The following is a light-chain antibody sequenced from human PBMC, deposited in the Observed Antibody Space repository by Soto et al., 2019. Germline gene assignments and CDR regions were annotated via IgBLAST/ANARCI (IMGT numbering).Light chain of an antibody. CDR1: QGVSRK. Sequence: DIVTSRSPGPLSVAPGERLTFSCTASQGVSRKLAWYQHKPGQAPRVIISGASTGATGIPARFSGSGSGTEFTLTISSLQYEDFAIYYCQQYHTWSVTFGRGTKVDIK. CDR3: QQYHTWSVT. V-gene: IGKV3-15*01. J-gene: IGKJ4*02. CDR2: GAS.